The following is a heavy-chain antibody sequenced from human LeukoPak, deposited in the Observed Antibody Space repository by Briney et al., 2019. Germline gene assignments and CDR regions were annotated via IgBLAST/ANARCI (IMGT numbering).Heavy chain of an antibody. CDR2: ISYSRST. Sequence: SETLSLTCTVSGGSISSRSYYWGWIRQPPGKGLEYIGSISYSRSTYYTPSLKSRVTISVDTSKNQFSLKLSSVTATDTAVYYCATTHVYTSSLYYGPWGQGTLVTVSS. CDR3: ATTHVYTSSLYYGP. CDR1: GGSISSRSYY. D-gene: IGHD6-13*01. V-gene: IGHV4-39*01. J-gene: IGHJ5*02.